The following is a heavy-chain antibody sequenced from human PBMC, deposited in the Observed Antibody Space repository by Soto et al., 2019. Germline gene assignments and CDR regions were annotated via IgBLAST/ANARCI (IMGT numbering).Heavy chain of an antibody. CDR2: ISGSGGST. Sequence: PGGSLRLSCAASGFTFSSYAMSWVRQTPGKGLEWVSAISGSGGSTYYADSVKGRFTISRDNSKNTLYLQMNSLRAEDTAVYYCAKCSSLNYYYYYGMDVWGQGTTVTVSS. D-gene: IGHD6-13*01. CDR1: GFTFSSYA. CDR3: AKCSSLNYYYYYGMDV. J-gene: IGHJ6*02. V-gene: IGHV3-23*01.